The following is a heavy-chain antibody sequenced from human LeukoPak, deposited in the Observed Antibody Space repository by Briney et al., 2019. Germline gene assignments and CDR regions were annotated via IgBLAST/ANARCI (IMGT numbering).Heavy chain of an antibody. CDR2: ISGSGGST. CDR1: GVTFFNYA. J-gene: IGHJ2*01. D-gene: IGHD3-22*01. V-gene: IGHV3-23*01. CDR3: ANVSIRISLIVVVFTTADDWYFDL. Sequence: GGSLRLSCAASGVTFFNYAMSWGRQAPGRGVEWGSGISGSGGSTYYADSVRGGLTISRDNSKNTLYLQMDSLRAEDTAVYYCANVSIRISLIVVVFTTADDWYFDLWGRETLVTVSS.